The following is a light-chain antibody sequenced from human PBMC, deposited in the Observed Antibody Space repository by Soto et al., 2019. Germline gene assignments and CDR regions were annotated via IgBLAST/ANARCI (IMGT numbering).Light chain of an antibody. J-gene: IGKJ1*01. CDR3: QQYGGSPLWT. CDR2: GAS. Sequence: EIVLTQSPGTLSLSPGERATISCRASQSVGISYLAWYQQRPGQAPRLLIYGASSRATGIPDRFSGTGSGTDFTLTISRLEPEDFAVYYCQQYGGSPLWTFGQGTKV. V-gene: IGKV3-20*01. CDR1: QSVGISY.